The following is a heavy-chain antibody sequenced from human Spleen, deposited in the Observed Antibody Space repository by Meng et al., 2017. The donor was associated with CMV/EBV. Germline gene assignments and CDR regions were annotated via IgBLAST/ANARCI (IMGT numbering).Heavy chain of an antibody. CDR3: ASWYCSSTSCYSPYYYYGMDV. D-gene: IGHD2-2*02. CDR1: GGSFSGYY. CDR2: INDSGST. V-gene: IGHV4-34*01. Sequence: SETLSLTCAVYGGSFSGYYWSWIRQPPGKGLEWIGEINDSGSTNYNPSLESRVITSVDTSKNQFSLKLSSVTAADTAVYYCASWYCSSTSCYSPYYYYGMDVWGQGTTVTVSS. J-gene: IGHJ6*02.